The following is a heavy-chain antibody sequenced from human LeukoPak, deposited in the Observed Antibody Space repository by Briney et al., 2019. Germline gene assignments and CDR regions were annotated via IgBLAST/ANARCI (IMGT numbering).Heavy chain of an antibody. D-gene: IGHD5-24*01. Sequence: PGGSLRLSRAASGFTFSSYWMHWVRQAPGKGLEWVANIKQDGSKKSYVDSVKGRFTISRDNAKNSLYLQMNSLRAEDTAIYYCTRVGYIDEGIDYWGQGTLVTVSS. CDR3: TRVGYIDEGIDY. CDR2: IKQDGSKK. J-gene: IGHJ4*02. V-gene: IGHV3-7*04. CDR1: GFTFSSYW.